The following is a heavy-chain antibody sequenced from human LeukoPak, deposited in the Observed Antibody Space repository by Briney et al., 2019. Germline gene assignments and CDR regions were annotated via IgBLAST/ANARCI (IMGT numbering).Heavy chain of an antibody. CDR1: GGSISSSSYY. CDR3: ARREYDSSGYSAFDI. CDR2: IYYSGST. J-gene: IGHJ3*02. V-gene: IGHV4-39*01. Sequence: PSETLSLTCTVSGGSISSSSYYWGWIRQPPGKGLEWIGSIYYSGSTYYNPSLKSRVTISVDTSKNQFSLKLSSVTAADTAVYYCARREYDSSGYSAFDIWGQGTMVTVSS. D-gene: IGHD3-22*01.